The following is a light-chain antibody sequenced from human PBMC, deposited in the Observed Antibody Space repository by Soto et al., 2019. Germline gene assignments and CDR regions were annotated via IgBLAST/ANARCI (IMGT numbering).Light chain of an antibody. CDR2: WAS. J-gene: IGKJ1*01. CDR3: QQYYNTPWT. CDR1: QSVLYSSNNKNY. V-gene: IGKV4-1*01. Sequence: DIVMTQSPDSLAVSLGERATINCKSSQSVLYSSNNKNYLAWYQQKPGQPPNLLIYWASTRESGVPDRFSGSGSGTNFTHPISSLQAEDVAVYYCQQYYNTPWTFGQGTKVEIK.